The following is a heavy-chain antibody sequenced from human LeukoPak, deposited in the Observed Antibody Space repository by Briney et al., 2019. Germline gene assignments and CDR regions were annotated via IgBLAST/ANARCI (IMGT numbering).Heavy chain of an antibody. CDR2: ISGSGGST. CDR1: GFTFSSYA. CDR3: AKEVVDCSSTSCYETFDY. J-gene: IGHJ4*02. V-gene: IGHV3-23*01. D-gene: IGHD2-2*01. Sequence: HPGGSLRLSCAASGFTFSSYAMSWVRQAPGKGLEWVSAISGSGGSTYYADSVKGRFTISRDNSKNTLYLQMNSLRAEDTAVYYCAKEVVDCSSTSCYETFDYWGQGTLVTVSS.